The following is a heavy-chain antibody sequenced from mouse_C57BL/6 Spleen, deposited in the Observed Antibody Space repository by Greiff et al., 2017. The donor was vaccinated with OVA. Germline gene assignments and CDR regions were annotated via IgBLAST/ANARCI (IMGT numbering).Heavy chain of an antibody. CDR3: ARPGNYFYYAMDY. CDR2: IGRGSSTS. D-gene: IGHD2-1*01. J-gene: IGHJ4*01. CDR1: GFTFSDFG. Sequence: DVKLEASGGGLVKPGGSLQLSCAASGFTFSDFGMHWVRPAPEKGLEWVAYIGRGSSTSNEADTGKGRFTIARDNAKNTLFLQRTSLRSEDTAMYYCARPGNYFYYAMDYWGQGTSVTVSS. V-gene: IGHV5-17*01.